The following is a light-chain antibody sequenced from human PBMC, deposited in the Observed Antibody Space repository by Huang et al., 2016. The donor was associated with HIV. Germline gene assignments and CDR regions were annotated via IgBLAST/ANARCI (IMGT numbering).Light chain of an antibody. Sequence: EIVLTQSPATLPVSPGERATLSCRASQSVSSYLAWYQQKPGQAPRLLIYDASNRATGSPARFSGSGSGTDFTLTISSLEPEDFAVYYCQQRSNWPRTFGQGTKVEIK. CDR1: QSVSSY. CDR3: QQRSNWPRT. CDR2: DAS. J-gene: IGKJ1*01. V-gene: IGKV3-11*01.